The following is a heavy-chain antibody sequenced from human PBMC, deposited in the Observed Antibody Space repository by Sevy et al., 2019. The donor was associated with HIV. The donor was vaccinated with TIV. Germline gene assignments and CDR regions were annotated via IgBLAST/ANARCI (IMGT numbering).Heavy chain of an antibody. CDR3: ARAPGAVIAARPYDLDY. J-gene: IGHJ4*02. Sequence: GGSLRLSCAASGFTFSSHAMHWVRQAPGKGLEWMTIISYDGSNKNHADSVKGRFTISRDNSKNTLYLQMNSLRPEDTAVYYCARAPGAVIAARPYDLDYWGQGTLVTVSS. D-gene: IGHD6-13*01. CDR1: GFTFSSHA. V-gene: IGHV3-30*04. CDR2: ISYDGSNK.